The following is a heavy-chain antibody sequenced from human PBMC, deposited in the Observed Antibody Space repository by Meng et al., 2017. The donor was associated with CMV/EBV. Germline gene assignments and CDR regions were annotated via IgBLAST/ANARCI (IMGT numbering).Heavy chain of an antibody. CDR1: GFTFDDYA. D-gene: IGHD3-22*01. J-gene: IGHJ4*02. Sequence: SLKISCAASGFTFDDYAMHWVRQAPGKGLEWVSGINWNSGDIGYADSVKGRFTISRDNAKNSLYLQMNSLRDEDTALYYCAKVPTMTGYFDYWGQGTLVTVSS. CDR3: AKVPTMTGYFDY. CDR2: INWNSGDI. V-gene: IGHV3-9*01.